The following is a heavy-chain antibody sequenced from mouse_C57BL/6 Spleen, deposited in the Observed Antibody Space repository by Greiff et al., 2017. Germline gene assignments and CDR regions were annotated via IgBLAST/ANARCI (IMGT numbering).Heavy chain of an antibody. Sequence: EVTLVESGGGLLQPGGSLSLSCAASGFTFTDYYMSWVRQPPGKALEWLCFIINKAHGYTTEYSASVKGRFTISRDNSQSILYLQVNALRAEDSATYYCARYYYGSSQDWYFDVWGTGTTVAGSS. V-gene: IGHV7-3*01. D-gene: IGHD1-1*01. CDR1: GFTFTDYY. CDR2: IINKAHGYTT. CDR3: ARYYYGSSQDWYFDV. J-gene: IGHJ1*03.